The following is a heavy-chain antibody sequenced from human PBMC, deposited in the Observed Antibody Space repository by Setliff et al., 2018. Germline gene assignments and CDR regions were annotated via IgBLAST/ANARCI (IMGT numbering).Heavy chain of an antibody. Sequence: SETLSLTCTVSGGSIRSYYWSWIRQPPGKGLEWIGYIYTSGRTNYNPSLKSRVTISVDTSKDQFTLKVSSVTAADTAVYYCARDPPYCSSTSCRGAFDIWGQGTMVTVSS. V-gene: IGHV4-4*08. D-gene: IGHD2-2*01. CDR1: GGSIRSYY. CDR2: IYTSGRT. CDR3: ARDPPYCSSTSCRGAFDI. J-gene: IGHJ3*02.